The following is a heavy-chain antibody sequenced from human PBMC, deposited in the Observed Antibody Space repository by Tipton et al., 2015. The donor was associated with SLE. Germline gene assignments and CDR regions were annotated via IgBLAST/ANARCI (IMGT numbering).Heavy chain of an antibody. D-gene: IGHD6-19*01. Sequence: SLRLSCAASGFTFSSYDMHWVRQAPGKGLEWVAVISYDGSNKYYADSVKGRFTISRDNSKNTLYLQMNSLRAEDTAVYYCARDGDSGGTYYYYYHMDVWGKGTTVTVSS. CDR1: GFTFSSYD. V-gene: IGHV3-30*04. J-gene: IGHJ6*03. CDR3: ARDGDSGGTYYYYYHMDV. CDR2: ISYDGSNK.